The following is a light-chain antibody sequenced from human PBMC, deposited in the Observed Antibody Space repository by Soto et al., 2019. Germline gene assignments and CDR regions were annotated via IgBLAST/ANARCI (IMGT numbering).Light chain of an antibody. CDR3: QQYDDWPPWT. CDR1: QSVDTN. CDR2: GAS. Sequence: EIVMTQSPATLPVSPGERATLSCRASQSVDTNLAWYQQKPGQAPRVLIYGASTRAAGIPARFSGSGSGTEFTLTISSLQSEDFAVYYCQQYDDWPPWTFGQGTKVEIK. J-gene: IGKJ1*01. V-gene: IGKV3-15*01.